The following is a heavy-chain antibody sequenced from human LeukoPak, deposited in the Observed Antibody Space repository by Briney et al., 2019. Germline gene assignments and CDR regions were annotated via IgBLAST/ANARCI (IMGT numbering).Heavy chain of an antibody. D-gene: IGHD2-2*01. CDR1: GGTFTRYA. V-gene: IGHV1-69*01. Sequence: ASVKVSCKASGGTFTRYAISWVRQAPGQGLEWMGGIIPIFGTANYAQKFQGRVTITADESTSTAYMELSSLRSEDTAVYYCARFGPEPAAIGWGQGTLVTVSS. CDR2: IIPIFGTA. CDR3: ARFGPEPAAIG. J-gene: IGHJ4*02.